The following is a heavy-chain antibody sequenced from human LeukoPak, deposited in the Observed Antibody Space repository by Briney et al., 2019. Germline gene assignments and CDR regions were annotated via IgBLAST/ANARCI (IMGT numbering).Heavy chain of an antibody. V-gene: IGHV3-23*01. CDR3: VKGPRPDITVAHTVEN. Sequence: PGGSLILSCAASGFIFSNYAMSWVRQVPVRGLEWVSTISSRGDSTYVADSVKGRFTISRDNSKNSLYLQMNTVRAEDTAVYYCVKGPRPDITVAHTVENWGQGTLVTVSS. J-gene: IGHJ4*02. CDR1: GFIFSNYA. D-gene: IGHD6-19*01. CDR2: ISSRGDST.